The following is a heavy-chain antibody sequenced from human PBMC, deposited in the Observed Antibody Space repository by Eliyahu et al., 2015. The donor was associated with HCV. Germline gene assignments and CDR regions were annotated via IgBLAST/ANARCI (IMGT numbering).Heavy chain of an antibody. Sequence: QITLKESGPTLVKPTQTLTLTCTFSGFSVSASGVALGWVRQPPGKAPEWLALLYWDDDKRYSPSLKTRLTLTKDTSKNQVVLTMTNMDPRDTATCYCAHRPGYAGASMDVWGPGITVTVSS. CDR2: LYWDDDK. D-gene: IGHD1-26*01. V-gene: IGHV2-5*02. CDR3: AHRPGYAGASMDV. J-gene: IGHJ6*02. CDR1: GFSVSASGVA.